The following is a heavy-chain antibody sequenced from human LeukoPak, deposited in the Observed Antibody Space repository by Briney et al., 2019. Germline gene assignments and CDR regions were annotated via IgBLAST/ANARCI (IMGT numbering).Heavy chain of an antibody. J-gene: IGHJ2*01. V-gene: IGHV4-34*01. Sequence: SETLSLTCALYGGSFSSYSWSWTWIRQTPEKGPEWIGEIIEKGNANYNPSLESRVAIDLDTSKNQFSLKLTSMTAADTAMYYCARGYYPPRWYFDLWGRGTLVTVSS. D-gene: IGHD3-10*01. CDR3: ARGYYPPRWYFDL. CDR1: GGSFSSYS. CDR2: IIEKGNA.